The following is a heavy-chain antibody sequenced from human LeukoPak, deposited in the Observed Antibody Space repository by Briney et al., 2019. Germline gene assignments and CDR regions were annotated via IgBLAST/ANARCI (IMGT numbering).Heavy chain of an antibody. CDR2: IIPILGIA. Sequence: GASVKVSCKASGGTFSSYTISWVRQAPGQGLEWMGRIIPILGIANYAQKFQGRVTITADKSTSTAYMELSSLRSEDTAVYYCARDYGYCSSTSCSRNWFDPGGQGTLVTVSS. V-gene: IGHV1-69*04. D-gene: IGHD2-2*03. J-gene: IGHJ5*02. CDR3: ARDYGYCSSTSCSRNWFDP. CDR1: GGTFSSYT.